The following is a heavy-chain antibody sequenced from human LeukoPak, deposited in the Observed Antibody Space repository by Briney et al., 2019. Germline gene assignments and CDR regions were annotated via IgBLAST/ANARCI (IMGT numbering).Heavy chain of an antibody. CDR1: GGTFSSYT. CDR2: IIPILGIA. CDR3: ARGVALERGAFDI. J-gene: IGHJ3*02. V-gene: IGHV1-69*02. Sequence: ASAKVSCKASGGTFSSYTISWVRQAPGQGLEWMGRIIPILGIANYAQKFQGRVTITADKSTSTAYMELSSLRSEDTAVYYCARGVALERGAFDIWGQGTMVTVSS. D-gene: IGHD1-1*01.